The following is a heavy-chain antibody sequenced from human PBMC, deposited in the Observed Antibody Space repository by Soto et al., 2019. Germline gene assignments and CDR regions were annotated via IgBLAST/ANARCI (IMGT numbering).Heavy chain of an antibody. Sequence: GGSLRHSCAASGLTFSSYAMSWVRQATGKGLEWVSAISGSGGSTYYADSVKGRFTISRDNSKNTLYLQMNSLRAEDTAVYYCAKGGALAYCTNGVCYTEGYYYYGMDVWGQGTTVTVSS. V-gene: IGHV3-23*01. CDR3: AKGGALAYCTNGVCYTEGYYYYGMDV. D-gene: IGHD2-8*01. CDR1: GLTFSSYA. J-gene: IGHJ6*02. CDR2: ISGSGGST.